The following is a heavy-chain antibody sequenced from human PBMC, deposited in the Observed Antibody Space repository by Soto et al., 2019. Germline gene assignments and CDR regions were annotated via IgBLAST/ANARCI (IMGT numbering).Heavy chain of an antibody. D-gene: IGHD3-10*01. CDR2: LGTAGDT. Sequence: EVQLVESGGGLVQPGGSLRLSCAASGFTFSSYDMHWVRQATGKGLEWVSALGTAGDTYYPGSVKGRFTISRENAKNSLYLQMNSMRAEDTAVYYCARVRGYYGIDVWGQGTTVTVSS. CDR3: ARVRGYYGIDV. J-gene: IGHJ6*02. CDR1: GFTFSSYD. V-gene: IGHV3-13*01.